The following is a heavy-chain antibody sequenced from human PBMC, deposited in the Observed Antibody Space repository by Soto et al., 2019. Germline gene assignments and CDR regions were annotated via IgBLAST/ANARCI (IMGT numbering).Heavy chain of an antibody. CDR1: GFTFSSYS. V-gene: IGHV3-48*01. D-gene: IGHD1-1*01. Sequence: GSLRLSCAASGFTFSSYSMNWVRQAPGKGLEWVSYISSSSSTIYYADSVKGRFTISRDNAKNSLYLQMNSLRAEDTAVYYCARGLDTGTTYYWGQGTLVTVSS. CDR3: ARGLDTGTTYY. CDR2: ISSSSSTI. J-gene: IGHJ4*02.